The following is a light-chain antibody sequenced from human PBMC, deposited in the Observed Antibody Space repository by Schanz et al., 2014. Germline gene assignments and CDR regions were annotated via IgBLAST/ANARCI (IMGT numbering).Light chain of an antibody. J-gene: IGLJ1*01. CDR1: SSDVGGYNY. CDR2: EVT. V-gene: IGLV2-14*01. CDR3: SSYADSSTL. Sequence: QSALTQPASVSGSPGQSITISCTGTSSDVGGYNYVSWYQQHPGKAPKVMIYEVTKRPSGVPDRYSGSKSGNTASLTISGLQAEDEADYYCSSYADSSTLFGPGTKLTVL.